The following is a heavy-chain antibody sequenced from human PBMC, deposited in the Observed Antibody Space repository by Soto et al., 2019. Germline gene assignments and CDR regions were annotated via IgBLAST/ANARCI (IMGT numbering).Heavy chain of an antibody. CDR1: GGSFSGYY. J-gene: IGHJ4*02. V-gene: IGHV4-34*01. CDR2: INHSGST. D-gene: IGHD2-15*01. CDR3: ARGGYCSGGSCLNRTTVTFDY. Sequence: SETLSLTCAVYGGSFSGYYWSWIRQPPGKGLEWIGEINHSGSTNYNPSLKSRVTISVDTSKNKFSLKLSSVTAADTAVYYCARGGYCSGGSCLNRTTVTFDYWGQGTLVTVSS.